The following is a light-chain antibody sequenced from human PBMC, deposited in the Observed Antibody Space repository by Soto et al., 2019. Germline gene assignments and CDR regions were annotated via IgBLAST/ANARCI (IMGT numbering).Light chain of an antibody. CDR2: GAS. V-gene: IGKV3D-20*02. J-gene: IGKJ5*01. CDR1: QSVSSSY. Sequence: VVTQSPAVLSVSPGETATLSCRASQSVSSSYLAWYQQKPGQAPRLLIYGASSRATGIPDRFRGSGSGTAFTLKISRVEAEDVGVYYCMQGTHWPPTFGQGTRLEIK. CDR3: MQGTHWPPT.